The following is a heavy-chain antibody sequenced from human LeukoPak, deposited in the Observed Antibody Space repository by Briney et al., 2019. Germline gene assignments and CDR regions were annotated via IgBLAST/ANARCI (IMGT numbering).Heavy chain of an antibody. Sequence: PSETLSLTCSVSGDSISTYYWSWIRQPAGKGLEWLGLISSSGSTNYNPSLKSRVTISVDTSKNQFSLKLSSVTAADTAVYYCARARGYSSGSSMYYFDYWGHGTLVTVSS. V-gene: IGHV4-4*07. CDR2: ISSSGST. CDR1: GDSISTYY. CDR3: ARARGYSSGSSMYYFDY. D-gene: IGHD5-18*01. J-gene: IGHJ4*01.